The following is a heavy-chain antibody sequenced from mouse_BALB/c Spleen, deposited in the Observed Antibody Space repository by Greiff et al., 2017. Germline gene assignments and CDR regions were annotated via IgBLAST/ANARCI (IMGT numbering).Heavy chain of an antibody. CDR3: ARHYCGSSYYAMDY. V-gene: IGHV5-6*02. CDR2: ISSGGSYT. D-gene: IGHD1-1*01. J-gene: IGHJ4*01. Sequence: EVKLVESGGDLVKPGGSLKLSCAASGFTLSSYGMSWVRQTPDKRLEWVATISSGGSYTYYPDSVKGRYTISRDNAKNTLYLQMSSLKSEDTAMYYCARHYCGSSYYAMDYWGQGTSVTVSS. CDR1: GFTLSSYG.